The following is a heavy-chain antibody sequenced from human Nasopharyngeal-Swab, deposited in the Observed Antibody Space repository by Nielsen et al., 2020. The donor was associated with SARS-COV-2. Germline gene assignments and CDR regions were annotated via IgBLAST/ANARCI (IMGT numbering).Heavy chain of an antibody. D-gene: IGHD2-8*01. V-gene: IGHV3-30*18. CDR3: AKDHQLIRNYYYYDMDV. Sequence: WIRQPPGEGLEWMAVISYDGIKKYYADSVKGRLTLSRDNSKNTLYLQMNSLRTEDTAVYYCAKDHQLIRNYYYYDMDVWGQGTTVTVSS. CDR2: ISYDGIKK. J-gene: IGHJ6*02.